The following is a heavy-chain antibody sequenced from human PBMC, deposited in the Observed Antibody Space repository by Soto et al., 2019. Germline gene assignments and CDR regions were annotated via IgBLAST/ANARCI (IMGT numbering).Heavy chain of an antibody. V-gene: IGHV1-3*01. J-gene: IGHJ4*02. D-gene: IGHD2-21*01. CDR1: GYTFTSYA. CDR3: AREVWDY. Sequence: QVQLVQSGAEVKKPGASVKVSCKGSGYTFTSYAMHWARQAHGQSLEWVGWMNAGNGNTKYSQKFQGRVTITRDTSASTAYMELRSLRSEDTAVYYCAREVWDYWGQGTLVTVSS. CDR2: MNAGNGNT.